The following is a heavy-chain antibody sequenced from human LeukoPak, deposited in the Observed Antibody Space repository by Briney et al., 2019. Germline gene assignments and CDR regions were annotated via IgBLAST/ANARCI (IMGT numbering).Heavy chain of an antibody. CDR2: FDPEDGET. V-gene: IGHV1-24*01. J-gene: IGHJ4*02. D-gene: IGHD2-2*01. CDR3: ASLGYCSSTSCYNVTDY. Sequence: ASVKVSCKVSGYTLTELSMHWVRQAPGKGLEWMGGFDPEDGETIYAQKFQGRVTMTEDTSTDTAYMELSSLRSEDTAVYYCASLGYCSSTSCYNVTDYWGQGTLVTVSS. CDR1: GYTLTELS.